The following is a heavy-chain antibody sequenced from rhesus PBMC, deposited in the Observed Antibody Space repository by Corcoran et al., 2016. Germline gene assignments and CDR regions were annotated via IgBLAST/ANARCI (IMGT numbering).Heavy chain of an antibody. Sequence: EVRLVESGGGLVQPGGSLRLSCAASGFTFSDYYMSWVRQAPGKGPAWVGFIRNKGKGGTAEYAASVKGRFTIARDDYKSIASLQMNSLKTEDTAVYYCARVIAAAGHFDYWGQGVLVTVSS. CDR2: IRNKGKGGTA. V-gene: IGHV3-116*02. D-gene: IGHD6-25*01. CDR3: ARVIAAAGHFDY. J-gene: IGHJ4*01. CDR1: GFTFSDYY.